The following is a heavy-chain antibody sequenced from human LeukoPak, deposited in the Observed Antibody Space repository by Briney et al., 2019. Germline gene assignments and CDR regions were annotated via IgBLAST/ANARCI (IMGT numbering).Heavy chain of an antibody. D-gene: IGHD3-10*01. CDR3: ATDSMLVSGSGSYFDY. J-gene: IGHJ4*02. CDR1: GFTFDDYA. Sequence: PGGSLRLSCAASGFTFDDYAMHWVRQGPGKGLEWVSGISWNSGSIVYADSVKGRFTISRDNAKNSLYLQMDTLRPEDTALYYCATDSMLVSGSGSYFDYWGQGTLVTVFS. V-gene: IGHV3-9*01. CDR2: ISWNSGSI.